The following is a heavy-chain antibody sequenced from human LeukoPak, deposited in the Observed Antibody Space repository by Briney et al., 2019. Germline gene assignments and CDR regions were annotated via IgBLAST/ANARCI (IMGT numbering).Heavy chain of an antibody. CDR1: GFTFSSHW. CDR2: INSDGSRK. Sequence: GGSLRLSCAASGFTFSSHWMHWVRQIPGKGLVWVSRINSDGSRKYYADSVKGRFTISRDNSKNTLYLQMNSLRAEDTAVYYCAKYFASGSYYKLPHWGQGTLVTVSS. D-gene: IGHD3-10*01. J-gene: IGHJ1*01. V-gene: IGHV3-74*01. CDR3: AKYFASGSYYKLPH.